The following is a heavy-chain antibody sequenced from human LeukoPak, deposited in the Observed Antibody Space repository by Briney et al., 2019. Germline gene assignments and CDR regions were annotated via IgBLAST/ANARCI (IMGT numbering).Heavy chain of an antibody. CDR1: GYTFTSYD. V-gene: IGHV1-8*01. Sequence: ASVKVSFKASGYTFTSYDINWVRQATGQGLEWMGWMNPNSGNTGYAQKFQGRVTMTRNTSISTAYMELSSLRSEDTAVYYCARVRIYCSSTSCYEDDAFDIWGQGTMVTVSS. J-gene: IGHJ3*02. CDR2: MNPNSGNT. D-gene: IGHD2-2*01. CDR3: ARVRIYCSSTSCYEDDAFDI.